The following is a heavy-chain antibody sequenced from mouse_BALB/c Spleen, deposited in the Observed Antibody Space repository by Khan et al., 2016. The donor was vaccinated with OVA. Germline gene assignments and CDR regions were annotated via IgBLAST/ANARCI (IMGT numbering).Heavy chain of an antibody. J-gene: IGHJ2*01. D-gene: IGHD2-4*01. CDR2: ISYSGST. CDR3: AMMIRGDYFDY. Sequence: VQLQESGPGLVKPSQSLSLTCTVTGYSITSDYAWNWIRQFPGNKQEWMGYISYSGSTSYNPSLKSRISITRDTSKNQFFLQLNSVTTEDTATYYCAMMIRGDYFDYWGQGTTLTVSS. CDR1: GYSITSDYA. V-gene: IGHV3-2*02.